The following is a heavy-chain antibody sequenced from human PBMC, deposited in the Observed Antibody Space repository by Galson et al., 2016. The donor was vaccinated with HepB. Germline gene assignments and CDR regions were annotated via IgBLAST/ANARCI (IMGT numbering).Heavy chain of an antibody. CDR3: ARGKAPAYDSISGSYRPYYYMDG. Sequence: ETLSLTCTVSGASISGHYWTWIRQPPGKGLEWIGYIFYSGSSNYNPSLKSRPDISVDTSKSQFSLTLTSVTAADTAAYYCARGKAPAYDSISGSYRPYYYMDGWGKGTTVIVSS. CDR2: IFYSGSS. CDR1: GASISGHY. J-gene: IGHJ6*03. V-gene: IGHV4-59*11. D-gene: IGHD3-16*02.